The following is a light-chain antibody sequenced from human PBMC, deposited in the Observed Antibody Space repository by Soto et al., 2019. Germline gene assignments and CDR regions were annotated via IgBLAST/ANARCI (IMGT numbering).Light chain of an antibody. J-gene: IGLJ2*01. CDR3: QSYDNILSAVV. V-gene: IGLV1-40*01. CDR2: SNT. Sequence: QSVLAQPPSVSGAPGQRVTISCTGSSSSVGAGYDVHWYQHLPGTAPKLLIFSNTNRPSGVPDRFSGSKSGTSVSLAIAGLQAEDEGDYYCQSYDNILSAVVFXGGTKVTVL. CDR1: SSSVGAGYD.